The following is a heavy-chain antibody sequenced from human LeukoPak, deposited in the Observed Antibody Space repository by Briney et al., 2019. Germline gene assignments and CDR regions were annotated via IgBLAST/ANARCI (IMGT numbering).Heavy chain of an antibody. CDR3: AKEAPWATAMVRLIDY. V-gene: IGHV3-53*05. CDR2: IYSGGST. D-gene: IGHD5-18*01. CDR1: GFTVSSNY. Sequence: GGSPRHSCAASGFTVSSNYMSWVRHAPGKGLEWVSVIYSGGSTLYADSVKGRFSISRANSKNTVYLQMNSLRVEDTAVYYCAKEAPWATAMVRLIDYWGQGTLVTVSS. J-gene: IGHJ4*02.